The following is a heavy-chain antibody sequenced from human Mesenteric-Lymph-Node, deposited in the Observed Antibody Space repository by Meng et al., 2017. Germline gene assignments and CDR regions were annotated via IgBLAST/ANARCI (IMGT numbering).Heavy chain of an antibody. CDR3: ARVPDSSGYTIDY. D-gene: IGHD3-22*01. J-gene: IGHJ4*02. CDR2: INWNGGST. Sequence: GESLKISCAASGFTFDDYGMSWVRQAPGKGLEWVSGINWNGGSTGYADSVKGRFTISRDNAKNSLYLHMNSLRAEDTALYYCARVPDSSGYTIDYWGQGTLVTVSS. V-gene: IGHV3-20*04. CDR1: GFTFDDYG.